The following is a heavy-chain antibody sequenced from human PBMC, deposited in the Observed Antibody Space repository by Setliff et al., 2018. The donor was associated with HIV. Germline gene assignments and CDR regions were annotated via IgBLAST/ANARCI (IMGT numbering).Heavy chain of an antibody. CDR1: GYTFTNYA. V-gene: IGHV1-3*01. CDR3: ARTPGTHYYDRSANFHYFDY. J-gene: IGHJ4*02. CDR2: INPGNGNT. Sequence: ASVKVSCKASGYTFTNYAIHWVRQAPGQRLEWMGWINPGNGNTKYSQKFQGRVTITRDTSATTAYMELSSLRSDDTAIYYCARTPGTHYYDRSANFHYFDYWGQGALVTVSS. D-gene: IGHD3-22*01.